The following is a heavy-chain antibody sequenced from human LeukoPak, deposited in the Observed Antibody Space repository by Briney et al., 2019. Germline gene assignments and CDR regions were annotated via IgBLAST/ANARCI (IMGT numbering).Heavy chain of an antibody. CDR1: GFTFSTYA. CDR2: ISDSGSST. V-gene: IGHV3-23*01. J-gene: IGHJ4*02. CDR3: AKGPRQQLVIRFDR. D-gene: IGHD6-13*01. Sequence: GGSLRLSCAASGFTFSTYAMSWVRQAPGKGLEWVADISDSGSSTYYADSVKGRFTVSRDTSNNTLYLQMSSLTADGTAAYYFAKGPRQQLVIRFDRWRQGTLISVPS.